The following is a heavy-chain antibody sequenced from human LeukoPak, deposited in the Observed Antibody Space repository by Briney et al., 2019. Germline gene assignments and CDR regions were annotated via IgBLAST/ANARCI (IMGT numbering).Heavy chain of an antibody. Sequence: GGSLRLSCAASGFTFNDYYMSWIRQAPGKGLEWVSYISSSSSTIYYADSVKGRFTISRDNAKNSLYLQMNSLRAEDTAVYYCARDFGYCSSTSCSYYYYYYMDVWGKGTTVTVSS. CDR1: GFTFNDYY. J-gene: IGHJ6*03. V-gene: IGHV3-11*04. CDR3: ARDFGYCSSTSCSYYYYYYMDV. CDR2: ISSSSSTI. D-gene: IGHD2-2*03.